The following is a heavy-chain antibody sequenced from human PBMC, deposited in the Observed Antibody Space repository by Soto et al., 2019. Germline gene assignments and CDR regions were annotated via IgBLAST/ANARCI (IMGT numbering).Heavy chain of an antibody. D-gene: IGHD4-17*01. CDR3: AREVSAVTTSRSFVL. V-gene: IGHV3-49*03. CDR2: IRSKNYGGSP. Sequence: EVQLVESGGGLVQPGRSLRLSCTASGFNFADHAMSWFRQAPGKGLEWLSFIRSKNYGGSPEYATSVKGRFTISRDDSKSIAYLLMNSLKTEDTAVYWCAREVSAVTTSRSFVLWGRGTLVTVSS. J-gene: IGHJ2*01. CDR1: GFNFADHA.